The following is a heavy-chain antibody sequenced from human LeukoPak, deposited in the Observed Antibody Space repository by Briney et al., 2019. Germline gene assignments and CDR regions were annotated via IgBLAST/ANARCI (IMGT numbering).Heavy chain of an antibody. CDR3: ARGRPNSRRSPFDY. Sequence: GGSLRLSCAASGFTFSSYAMHWVRQAPGKGLEWVAVISYDGSNKYYADSVKGRFTISRDNSKNTLYLQMNSLRAEDTAVYCCARGRPNSRRSPFDYWGQGTLVTVSS. V-gene: IGHV3-30*04. J-gene: IGHJ4*02. CDR1: GFTFSSYA. D-gene: IGHD1-14*01. CDR2: ISYDGSNK.